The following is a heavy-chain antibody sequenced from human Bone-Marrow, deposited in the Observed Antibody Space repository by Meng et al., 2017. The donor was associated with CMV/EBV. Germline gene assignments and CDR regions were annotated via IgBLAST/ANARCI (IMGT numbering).Heavy chain of an antibody. CDR2: IYPGDSDT. V-gene: IGHV5-51*01. CDR3: ARHAIYNDYYYGMDV. CDR1: GYSFTSYW. J-gene: IGHJ6*02. D-gene: IGHD1-1*01. Sequence: KVSCKGSGYSFTSYWIGWVRQMPGKGLEWMGIIYPGDSDTSYSPSFQGQVTISADKSLSTAYLQWSSLKASDTAMYYCARHAIYNDYYYGMDVWGQGTTVTVSS.